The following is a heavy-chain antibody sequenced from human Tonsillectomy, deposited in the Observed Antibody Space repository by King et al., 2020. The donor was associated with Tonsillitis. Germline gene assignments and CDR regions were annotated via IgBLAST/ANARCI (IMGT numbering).Heavy chain of an antibody. Sequence: EQLVQSGAEVKKPGSSVKVSCKASGGTFSNYALSWVRQAPGQGLEWMGGIIPVFGTINYAQKFQGRVTITADESTSTAYMELSSLRSEDTAFFYCARGGNWNYNDAFDIWGQGTLVTVSS. J-gene: IGHJ3*02. CDR2: IIPVFGTI. V-gene: IGHV1-69*01. CDR1: GGTFSNYA. D-gene: IGHD1-7*01. CDR3: ARGGNWNYNDAFDI.